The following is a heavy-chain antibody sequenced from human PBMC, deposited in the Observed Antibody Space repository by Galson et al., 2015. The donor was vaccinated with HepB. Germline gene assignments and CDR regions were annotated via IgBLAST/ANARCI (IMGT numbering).Heavy chain of an antibody. CDR1: ANTFSSYG. CDR2: ISTHNGNT. J-gene: IGHJ1*01. D-gene: IGHD4/OR15-4a*01. Sequence: QSGAEVKEPGASVKVSCKASANTFSSYGISWVRQAPGQGLEWMGWISTHNGNTRYAQKFQGRVTLTTDTSAITAYMELRSLRSDDTAVYYCARDWDYGNYGSMTLCDHWGQGTLVTVSS. V-gene: IGHV1-18*01. CDR3: ARDWDYGNYGSMTLCDH.